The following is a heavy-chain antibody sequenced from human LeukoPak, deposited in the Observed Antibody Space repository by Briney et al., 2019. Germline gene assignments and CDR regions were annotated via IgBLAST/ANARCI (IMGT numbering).Heavy chain of an antibody. CDR2: INPNSGGT. D-gene: IGHD1-26*01. CDR3: AREIVGAGYFDY. J-gene: IGHJ4*02. CDR1: GYTFTGYY. Sequence: ASVKVSCKASGYTFTGYYMHWVRQAPGQGLERMGWINPNSGGTNYAQKFQGRVTMTRDTSISTAYMELSRLRSDDTAVYYCAREIVGAGYFDYWGQGTLVTVSS. V-gene: IGHV1-2*02.